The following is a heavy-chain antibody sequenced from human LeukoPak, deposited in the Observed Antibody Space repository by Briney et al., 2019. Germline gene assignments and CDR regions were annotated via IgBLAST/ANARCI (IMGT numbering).Heavy chain of an antibody. Sequence: GGSLRLSCAASGFTFSSYGMPWVRQAPGKGLEWVAVISYDGSNKYYADSVKGRFTISRDNSKNTLYLQMNSLRAEDTAVYYCAKLAGYSSSWAGTNDYWGQGTLVTVSS. V-gene: IGHV3-30*18. CDR2: ISYDGSNK. CDR3: AKLAGYSSSWAGTNDY. D-gene: IGHD6-13*01. CDR1: GFTFSSYG. J-gene: IGHJ4*02.